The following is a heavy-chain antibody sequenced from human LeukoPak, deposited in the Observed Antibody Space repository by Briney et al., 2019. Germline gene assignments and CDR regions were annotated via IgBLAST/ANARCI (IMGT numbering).Heavy chain of an antibody. Sequence: ASVKVSCKASGYTFTGYYIHWVRQAPGQGLEWMGWINPNSCDTKYAQKFQGRVTMTRDTSISTAYMELSRLRSDDTAVYYCATQRGSYLWGTDFDYWGQGTLVTVSS. D-gene: IGHD3-16*01. V-gene: IGHV1-2*02. CDR2: INPNSCDT. J-gene: IGHJ4*02. CDR1: GYTFTGYY. CDR3: ATQRGSYLWGTDFDY.